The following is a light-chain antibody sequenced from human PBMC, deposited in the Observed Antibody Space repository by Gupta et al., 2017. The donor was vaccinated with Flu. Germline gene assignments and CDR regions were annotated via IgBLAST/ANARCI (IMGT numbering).Light chain of an antibody. CDR3: QSYDNSLSGPYV. J-gene: IGLJ1*01. CDR1: SSNIGAGYD. V-gene: IGLV1-40*01. Sequence: QSVLTQPPSVSGAPGQRVTISCTGSSSNIGAGYDVHWYQQLPGTAPNLLIYDNSNRPSGVPDRCSCSKSGTSASLAITGLPAEEEADYYCQSYDNSLSGPYVFGTGTKVTVL. CDR2: DNS.